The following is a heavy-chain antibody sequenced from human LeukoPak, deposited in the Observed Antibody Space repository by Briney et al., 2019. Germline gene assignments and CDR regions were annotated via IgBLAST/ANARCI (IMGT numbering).Heavy chain of an antibody. CDR3: AKDRASGSSGYMDFDY. J-gene: IGHJ4*02. CDR2: ISYDGSNK. Sequence: GGSLRLSCAASGFTFSSYGIHWVRQAPGKGLEWVAVISYDGSNKYYADSVKGRFTISRDNSKNTLYLQMNSLRAEDTAVYYCAKDRASGSSGYMDFDYWGQGTLVTVSS. CDR1: GFTFSSYG. V-gene: IGHV3-30*18. D-gene: IGHD3-22*01.